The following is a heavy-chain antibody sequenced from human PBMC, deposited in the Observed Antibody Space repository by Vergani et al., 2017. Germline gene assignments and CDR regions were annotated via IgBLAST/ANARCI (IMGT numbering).Heavy chain of an antibody. D-gene: IGHD2-2*01. V-gene: IGHV3-64*04. CDR1: GFTFSSYA. J-gene: IGHJ3*02. Sequence: VQLVESGGGLVQPGGSLRLSCSASGFTFSSYAMHWVRQAPGKGLEYVSAISSNGGSTYYADSVKGRFTISRDNSKNTLYLQMNSLRAEDTAVYYCATGGYCSSTSCYYGAFDIWGQGTMVTVSS. CDR2: ISSNGGST. CDR3: ATGGYCSSTSCYYGAFDI.